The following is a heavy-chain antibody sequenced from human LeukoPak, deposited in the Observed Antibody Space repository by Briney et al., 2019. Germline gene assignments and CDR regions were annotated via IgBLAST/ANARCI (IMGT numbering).Heavy chain of an antibody. CDR1: GFTVSSNS. V-gene: IGHV3-53*01. CDR3: ARDRSSGWGLDH. D-gene: IGHD6-19*01. J-gene: IGHJ4*02. CDR2: IYSGTT. Sequence: PGGSLRLSCTVSGFTVSSNSMSWVRQAPGKGLEWVSFIYSGTTHYSDSVKGRFTISRDNSKNTLYLQMNSLRAEDTAVYYCARDRSSGWGLDHWGQGTLVTVSS.